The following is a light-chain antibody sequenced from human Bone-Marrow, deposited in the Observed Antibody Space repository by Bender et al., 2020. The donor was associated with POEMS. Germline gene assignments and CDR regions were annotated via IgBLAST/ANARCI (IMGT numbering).Light chain of an antibody. Sequence: QSALTQPASVSGSPGQSITISCTGTSRDVGMFNLVSWYQQYPGKAPKFIIYEGSKRPSGVSNRFSGSKSGNTASLTVSGLQAEDEADYYCSSYAGSNRVIFGGGTQLTVL. V-gene: IGLV2-14*02. J-gene: IGLJ2*01. CDR3: SSYAGSNRVI. CDR1: SRDVGMFNL. CDR2: EGS.